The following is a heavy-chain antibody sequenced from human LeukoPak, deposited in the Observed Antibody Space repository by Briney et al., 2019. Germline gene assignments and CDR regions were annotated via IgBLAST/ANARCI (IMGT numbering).Heavy chain of an antibody. J-gene: IGHJ6*02. CDR3: ARDTYQLLNYGMDV. V-gene: IGHV3-11*06. CDR1: GFTFSDSS. CDR2: ISSSSSST. Sequence: GGSLRLSCAASGFTFSDSSMSWIRRAPGKGLEWVSYISSSSSSTNYADSVKGRFTISRDNAKNSLYLQMNSLRAEDTAVYYCARDTYQLLNYGMDVWGQGTTVTVSS. D-gene: IGHD2-2*01.